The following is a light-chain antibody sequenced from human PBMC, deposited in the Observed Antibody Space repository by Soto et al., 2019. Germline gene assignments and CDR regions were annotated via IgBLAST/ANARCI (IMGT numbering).Light chain of an antibody. CDR2: SNN. J-gene: IGLJ3*02. CDR1: SSNIGSNY. Sequence: VLTQPPSASGTPGQRVTISCSGSSSNIGSNYVYWYQQLPGTAPKLLIYSNNQRPSGVPDRFSGSKSGTSASLAISGLRSEDEADYYCAAWDDSLSGNWVFGGGTKLTVL. CDR3: AAWDDSLSGNWV. V-gene: IGLV1-47*02.